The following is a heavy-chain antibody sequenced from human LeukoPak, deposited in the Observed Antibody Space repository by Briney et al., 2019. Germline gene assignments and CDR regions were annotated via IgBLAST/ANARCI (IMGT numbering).Heavy chain of an antibody. D-gene: IGHD2-8*02. V-gene: IGHV4-39*02. CDR3: ARHCTGDTCAAYYFYYYMNV. J-gene: IGHJ6*03. CDR2: ISESGRT. Sequence: PSETLSLTCTVSGGSISTSSYYWGWIRQPPGKGLEWIGSISESGRTYYNPSLKSRVIISVDTSKKHFSLKLSSVTAADTAVYYCARHCTGDTCAAYYFYYYMNVWGKGTTVTVSS. CDR1: GGSISTSSYY.